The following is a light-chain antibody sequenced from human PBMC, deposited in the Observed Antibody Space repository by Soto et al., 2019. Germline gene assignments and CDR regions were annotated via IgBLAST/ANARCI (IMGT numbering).Light chain of an antibody. CDR3: SSYTSSGSYL. V-gene: IGLV2-14*01. CDR1: SSDVGTDNS. J-gene: IGLJ1*01. Sequence: QSALTQPASVSGSPGQSITISCTGTSSDVGTDNSVSWYQQYPGKAPKLMIHDVSNRPSGVSNLFSGSKSGNTASLTISGIQAEDEADYYCSSYTSSGSYLFGSGTKLTVL. CDR2: DVS.